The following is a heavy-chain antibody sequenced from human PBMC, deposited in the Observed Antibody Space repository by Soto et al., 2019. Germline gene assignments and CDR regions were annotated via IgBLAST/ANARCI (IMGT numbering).Heavy chain of an antibody. V-gene: IGHV1-69*13. J-gene: IGHJ6*02. D-gene: IGHD3-10*01. CDR2: IIPIFGTA. CDR1: GGTFSSYA. CDR3: ARDKGGYYGSGSYSPYGMDV. Sequence: ASVKVSCKASGGTFSSYAISWVRQAPGQGLEWMGGIIPIFGTANYAQKFQGRVTITADESTSTAYMELSSLRSEDTAVYYCARDKGGYYGSGSYSPYGMDVWGQGTTVTVSS.